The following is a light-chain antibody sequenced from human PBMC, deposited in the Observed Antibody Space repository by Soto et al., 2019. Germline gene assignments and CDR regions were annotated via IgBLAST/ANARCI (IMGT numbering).Light chain of an antibody. CDR3: QERTGWPPWT. V-gene: IGKV3-11*01. CDR1: QSVSSQ. Sequence: EIVLTQSPATLSLSPGERATLSCRASQSVSSQLAWYQQKPGQAPRLLIYDASKRASGFPARFSGSGSGTDFTLTISSLEPEDFAVYYCQERTGWPPWTFGQGTKVDI. J-gene: IGKJ1*01. CDR2: DAS.